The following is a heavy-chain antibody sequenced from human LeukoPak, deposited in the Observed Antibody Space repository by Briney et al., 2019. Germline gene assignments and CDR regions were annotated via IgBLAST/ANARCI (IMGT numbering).Heavy chain of an antibody. D-gene: IGHD5-18*01. J-gene: IGHJ6*03. Sequence: GASVKVSCKASGYTFTSYYMHWVRQAPGQGLEWMGIINPSGGSTSYAQKFQGRVTMTRDMSTSTVYMELSSLRSEDTAVYYCATGNAGYSYVTRDRYYMDVWGKGTTVTVSS. CDR1: GYTFTSYY. V-gene: IGHV1-46*01. CDR3: ATGNAGYSYVTRDRYYMDV. CDR2: INPSGGST.